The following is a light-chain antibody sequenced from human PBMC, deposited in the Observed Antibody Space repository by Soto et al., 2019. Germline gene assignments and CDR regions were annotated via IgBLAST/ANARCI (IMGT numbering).Light chain of an antibody. CDR2: DAS. V-gene: IGKV3D-20*01. J-gene: IGKJ1*01. Sequence: EIVLTQSPATVSLSPGARATLSCGASQSVSSSYLAWYQQKPGLAPRLLIYDASSRATGIPDRFSGSGSGTDFTLTISRLEPEDFAVYYCQQYGSSSGTFGQGTKVDIK. CDR3: QQYGSSSGT. CDR1: QSVSSSY.